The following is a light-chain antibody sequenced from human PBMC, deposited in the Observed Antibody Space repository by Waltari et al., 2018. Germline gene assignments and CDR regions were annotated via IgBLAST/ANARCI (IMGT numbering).Light chain of an antibody. CDR2: DVT. CDR3: ASYIGSALEL. J-gene: IGLJ3*02. V-gene: IGLV2-14*03. CDR1: NSYIGASHH. Sequence: QSALTQPASVSGSPGQPITIPSTGTNSYIGASHHVPWYQQHPGKAPILIIFDVTFRSAGVSHRFSGSKAGNTASLTISGLQAEDEADYFCASYIGSALELFGGGTRLTVL.